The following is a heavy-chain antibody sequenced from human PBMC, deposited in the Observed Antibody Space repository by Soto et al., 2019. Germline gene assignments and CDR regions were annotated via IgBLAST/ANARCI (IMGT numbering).Heavy chain of an antibody. J-gene: IGHJ4*02. V-gene: IGHV1-3*01. Sequence: ASVKVSCKASGYTFTSYAMHWVRQAPGQRLEWMGWINAGNGNTKYSQKFQGRVTITRDTSASTAYMELSSLRSEDTAVYYCARDLTAMVTLDYWGQGTLVTVSS. CDR1: GYTFTSYA. CDR2: INAGNGNT. D-gene: IGHD5-18*01. CDR3: ARDLTAMVTLDY.